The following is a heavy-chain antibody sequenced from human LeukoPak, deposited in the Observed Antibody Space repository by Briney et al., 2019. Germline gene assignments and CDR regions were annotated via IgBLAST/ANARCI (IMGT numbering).Heavy chain of an antibody. CDR2: ISSSSSTV. V-gene: IGHV3-48*02. CDR1: GFTFSRYS. D-gene: IGHD2-21*02. J-gene: IGHJ4*01. Sequence: GGSLRLSCAVSGFTFSRYSMNWVRQAPVKGLEWVSYISSSSSTVYYADSVEGRFTISRDNAKNSLFLQMNSLRDEDTAVYYCARDRGAYCGGDCYLGFDYWGRGTLVTVSS. CDR3: ARDRGAYCGGDCYLGFDY.